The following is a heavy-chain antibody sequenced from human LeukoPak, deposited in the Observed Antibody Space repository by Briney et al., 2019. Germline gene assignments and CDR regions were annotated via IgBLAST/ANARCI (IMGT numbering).Heavy chain of an antibody. V-gene: IGHV3-48*01. CDR2: IGTSSTTI. D-gene: IGHD2-2*01. Sequence: PGGSLRLSCAASGFTFSSYTMNWVRQPPGKGLEWVSNIGTSSTTIYYADSVKGRFTISRDNSKNTLYLQMNSLRAEDTAVYYCAKDHGVPAVPYYFDYWGQGTLVTVSS. J-gene: IGHJ4*02. CDR1: GFTFSSYT. CDR3: AKDHGVPAVPYYFDY.